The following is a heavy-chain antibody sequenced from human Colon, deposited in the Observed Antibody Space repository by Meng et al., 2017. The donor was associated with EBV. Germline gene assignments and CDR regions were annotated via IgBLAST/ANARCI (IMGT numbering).Heavy chain of an antibody. CDR1: GVSISSNIR. CDR2: IDDSGST. D-gene: IGHD1-26*01. V-gene: IGHV4-4*02. CDR3: ARGKQDAWELLAY. J-gene: IGHJ4*02. Sequence: QVQLQAPGPGLGKPSGTLSLPCGVSGVSISSNIRWTWVRQPPGKGLEWIGDIDDSGSTNYNPSLNSRISISLDKSKNHFSLKVNSVTAADTAVYYCARGKQDAWELLAYWGQGALVTVSS.